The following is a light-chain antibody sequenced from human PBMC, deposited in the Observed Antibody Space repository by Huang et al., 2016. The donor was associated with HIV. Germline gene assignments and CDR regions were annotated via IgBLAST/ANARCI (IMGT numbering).Light chain of an antibody. Sequence: EIVMTQSPATLSVSPGERATLSCRASQSVSRNLAWHQQKPGQAPRLHIYGTSTRATGIPARFSGSGSGTEFTLTISSLQSEDFAVYYCQQYNNWPYTFGQGTKLEIK. V-gene: IGKV3-15*01. CDR1: QSVSRN. J-gene: IGKJ2*01. CDR3: QQYNNWPYT. CDR2: GTS.